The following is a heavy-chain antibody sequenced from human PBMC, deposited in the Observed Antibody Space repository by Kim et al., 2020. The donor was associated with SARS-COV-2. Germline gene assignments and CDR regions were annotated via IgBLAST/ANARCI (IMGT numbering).Heavy chain of an antibody. J-gene: IGHJ4*02. D-gene: IGHD6-19*01. V-gene: IGHV3-23*05. CDR2: VNNNNNP. CDR3: AKDHPSSGWPTFDS. Sequence: GGSLRLSCAASGFTFSRRAMSWVRQVPGKGLEWIASVNNNNNPYYADSVKGRFTVSRDITKDTRYLQMNSLRADATALYYCAKDHPSSGWPTFDSWGQGTLVAVSS. CDR1: GFTFSRRA.